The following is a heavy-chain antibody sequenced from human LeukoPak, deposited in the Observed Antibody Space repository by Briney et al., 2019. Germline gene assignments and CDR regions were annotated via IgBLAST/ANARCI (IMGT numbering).Heavy chain of an antibody. V-gene: IGHV4-39*07. CDR3: ARGSYVGPTSGYFDY. Sequence: SETLSLTCTVSGGSISGSSYYWGWIRQPPGKGLEWIGSIYYSGSTYYNPSLKSRVTISVDTSKNQFSLKLSSVTAADTAVYYCARGSYVGPTSGYFDYWGQGTLVTVSS. D-gene: IGHD1-26*01. CDR2: IYYSGST. J-gene: IGHJ4*02. CDR1: GGSISGSSYY.